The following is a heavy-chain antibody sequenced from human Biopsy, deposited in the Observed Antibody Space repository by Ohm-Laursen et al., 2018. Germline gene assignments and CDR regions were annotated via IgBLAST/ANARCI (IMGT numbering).Heavy chain of an antibody. CDR3: ARTRAHNFGALEF. D-gene: IGHD1-1*01. CDR1: GFSLSSTGMR. Sequence: TQTLTLTSSFSGFSLSSTGMRISWVRQPPVKALECLARIDWDDDKFYSPSLETRLSLSKDTTTNQVVLTLTDVDPEDTATYYCARTRAHNFGALEFWGQGILVTVSS. V-gene: IGHV2-70*04. J-gene: IGHJ4*01. CDR2: IDWDDDK.